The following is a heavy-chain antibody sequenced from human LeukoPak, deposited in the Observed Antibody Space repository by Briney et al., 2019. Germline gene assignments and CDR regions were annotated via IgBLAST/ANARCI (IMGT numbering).Heavy chain of an antibody. Sequence: PGGSLRLSCVASGFTFDEYAMHWVRQALGKSLEWVSLISGDGNKKCYADSVKGRFTISRDNSKNSLYLQVNSLRTEDTALYYCAKDMGPLGTIWLDYWGQGTLVSVSS. CDR1: GFTFDEYA. D-gene: IGHD3-3*01. J-gene: IGHJ4*02. CDR2: ISGDGNKK. CDR3: AKDMGPLGTIWLDY. V-gene: IGHV3-43*02.